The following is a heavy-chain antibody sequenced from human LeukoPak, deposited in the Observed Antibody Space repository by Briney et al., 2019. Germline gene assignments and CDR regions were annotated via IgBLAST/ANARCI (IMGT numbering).Heavy chain of an antibody. D-gene: IGHD2-2*01. V-gene: IGHV1-18*01. Sequence: EASVKVSCKASGYTFTSYGISWVRQAPGQGLEWMGWISAYNGNTNYAQKLQGRVTMTTDTSPSTAYMELRSLRSDDTAVYYCARVRSTTNSRTYYYYYMDVWGKGTTVTVSS. CDR2: ISAYNGNT. CDR3: ARVRSTTNSRTYYYYYMDV. CDR1: GYTFTSYG. J-gene: IGHJ6*03.